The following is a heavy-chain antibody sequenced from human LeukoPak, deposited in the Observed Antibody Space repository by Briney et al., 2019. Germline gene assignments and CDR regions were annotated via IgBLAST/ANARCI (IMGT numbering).Heavy chain of an antibody. CDR2: MNPNSGNT. Sequence: ASVKVSCKASGYTFTSYDINWVRQATGQGLEWMGRMNPNSGNTGYAQKFQGRVTMTRNTSVSTAYMELSSLRSEDTAVYYCARATKTMVRGVIITYSYYYMDVWGKGTTVTISS. D-gene: IGHD3-10*01. CDR3: ARATKTMVRGVIITYSYYYMDV. J-gene: IGHJ6*03. V-gene: IGHV1-8*01. CDR1: GYTFTSYD.